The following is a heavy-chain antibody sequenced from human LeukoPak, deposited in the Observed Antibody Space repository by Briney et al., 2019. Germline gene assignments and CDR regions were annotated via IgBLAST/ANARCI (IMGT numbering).Heavy chain of an antibody. J-gene: IGHJ3*02. CDR1: GGSISSSSHY. V-gene: IGHV4-39*01. CDR2: IYYSGTT. D-gene: IGHD2-2*01. CDR3: ARSYCSSSCYAVGAFDI. Sequence: SETLSLTCTVSGGSISSSSHYWGWIRQPPRKGLEWMGSIYYSGTTYYSPSLKSRVTISVDMSKNQFSLRLSSVTAADTAAYYCARSYCSSSCYAVGAFDIWGQGTVVTVSS.